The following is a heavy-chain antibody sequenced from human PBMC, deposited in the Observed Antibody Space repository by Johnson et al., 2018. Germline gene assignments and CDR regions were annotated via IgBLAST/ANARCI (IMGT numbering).Heavy chain of an antibody. J-gene: IGHJ1*01. CDR1: GDSVSSNSAA. CDR3: ARDSGSYYAEYFQH. D-gene: IGHD1-26*01. Sequence: QVQLQQSGPGLVKPSQTLSLTCAISGDSVSSNSAAWNWIRQSPSRGLEWLGRTYYRSKWYTDYDVSVKSRITINPDTSKNQFTLQLNSVTPEDTAVYYCARDSGSYYAEYFQHWGQGTLVTVSS. V-gene: IGHV6-1*01. CDR2: TYYRSKWYT.